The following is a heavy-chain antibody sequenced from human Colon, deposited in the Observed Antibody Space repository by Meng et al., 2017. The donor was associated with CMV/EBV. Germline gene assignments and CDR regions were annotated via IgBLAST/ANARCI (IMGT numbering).Heavy chain of an antibody. CDR3: ARGLYSGYDAVGHDAFDI. D-gene: IGHD5-12*01. CDR1: GFTFSNAW. J-gene: IGHJ3*02. CDR2: IQSKTDGGTT. V-gene: IGHV3-15*01. Sequence: GGSLRLSCAASGFTFSNAWMTWVRQAPGKGLEWVGRIQSKTDGGTTDYGAPVKGRFTISRDDSKNTLYLQMNSLKTEDTAVYYCARGLYSGYDAVGHDAFDIWGQGTMVTVSS.